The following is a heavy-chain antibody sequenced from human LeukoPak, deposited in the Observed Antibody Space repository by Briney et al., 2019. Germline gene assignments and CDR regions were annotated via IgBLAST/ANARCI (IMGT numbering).Heavy chain of an antibody. CDR3: ASLPNWGGGHDAFGI. V-gene: IGHV1-2*02. J-gene: IGHJ3*02. CDR2: INPNSGGT. Sequence: ASVKVSCKASGYTFTGYYMHWVRQAPGQGLEWMGWINPNSGGTNYAQKFQGRVTMTRDTSISTAYMELSRLRSDDTAVYYCASLPNWGGGHDAFGIWGQGTMVTVSS. CDR1: GYTFTGYY. D-gene: IGHD7-27*01.